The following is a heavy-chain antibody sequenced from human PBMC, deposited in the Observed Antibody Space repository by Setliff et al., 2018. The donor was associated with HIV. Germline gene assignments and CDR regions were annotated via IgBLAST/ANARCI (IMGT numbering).Heavy chain of an antibody. V-gene: IGHV3-15*01. D-gene: IGHD6-6*01. Sequence: PGGSLRLSCAASGFTFSDVWVNWVRQAPGKGLEWLGRIKKSSDGGKTDYASPVKGRFTISRDDSKNMAYLQMNSLKIEDTALYFCSINSPLSSWGQGTLVTVSS. CDR1: GFTFSDVW. CDR2: IKKSSDGGKT. J-gene: IGHJ4*02. CDR3: SINSPLSS.